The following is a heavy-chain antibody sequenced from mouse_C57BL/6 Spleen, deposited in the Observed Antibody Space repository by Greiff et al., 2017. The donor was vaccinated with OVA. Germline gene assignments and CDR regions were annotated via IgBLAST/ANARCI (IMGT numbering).Heavy chain of an antibody. V-gene: IGHV3-6*01. CDR1: GYSITSGYY. D-gene: IGHD4-1*01. CDR2: ISYDGSN. Sequence: EVQLQESGPGLVKPSQSLSLTCSVTGYSITSGYYWNWIRQFPGNKLEWMGYISYDGSNNYNPSLKNRISTTRDTSKNQFFLKLNSVTTEDTATYYCARDGTQYYFDCWGQGTTLTVSS. J-gene: IGHJ2*01. CDR3: ARDGTQYYFDC.